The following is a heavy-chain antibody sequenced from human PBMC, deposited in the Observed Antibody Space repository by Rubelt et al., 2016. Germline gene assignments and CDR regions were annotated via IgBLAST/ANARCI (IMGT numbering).Heavy chain of an antibody. D-gene: IGHD4-23*01. J-gene: IGHJ4*02. CDR2: IYSGGST. Sequence: WVRQAPGKGLEWVSVIYSGGSTYYADSVKGRFTISRDNSKNTLYLQMNSLRSDDTAVYYCARDVGGNSVLYYFDYWGQGTLVTVSS. V-gene: IGHV3-53*05. CDR3: ARDVGGNSVLYYFDY.